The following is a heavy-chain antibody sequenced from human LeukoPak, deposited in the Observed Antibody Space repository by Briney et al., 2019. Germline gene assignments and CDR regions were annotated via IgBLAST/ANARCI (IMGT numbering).Heavy chain of an antibody. V-gene: IGHV3-23*01. CDR1: GFTFSRYV. J-gene: IGHJ4*02. CDR2: ISAIGGST. D-gene: IGHD6-6*01. Sequence: GGSLRLSCAASGFTFSRYVMSWVRRAPGKGLEWVSGISAIGGSTYYADSVKGRFIVSRDNSKNTLFLQMNSLRAEDTAVYYCAKDDGSSSYYFDHWGQGTLATVSS. CDR3: AKDDGSSSYYFDH.